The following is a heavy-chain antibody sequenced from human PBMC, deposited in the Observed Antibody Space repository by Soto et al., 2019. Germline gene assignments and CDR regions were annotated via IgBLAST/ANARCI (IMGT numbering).Heavy chain of an antibody. Sequence: LQESGPGLVKPSETLSLTCTVSGDSINNYYWNWIRQPAGKGLEWIGRIYSSGTTNHSPSLKSRVTMSVDTSKNLLSLRLSSVTAADTATYYCARGSAVTTARGLFGALDVWGQGTVVTVSS. CDR2: IYSSGTT. CDR1: GDSINNYY. J-gene: IGHJ3*01. CDR3: ARGSAVTTARGLFGALDV. V-gene: IGHV4-4*07. D-gene: IGHD4-4*01.